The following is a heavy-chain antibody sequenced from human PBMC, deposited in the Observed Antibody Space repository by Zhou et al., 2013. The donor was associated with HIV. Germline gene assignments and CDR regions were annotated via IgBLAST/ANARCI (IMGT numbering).Heavy chain of an antibody. CDR1: SGSISSYY. CDR3: ARSGEDDSSGYYYPLGWHWYFDL. CDR2: IYTSGST. D-gene: IGHD3-22*01. Sequence: QVQLQESGPGLVKPSETLSLTCTVSSGSISSYYWSWIRQPPGKGLEWIGYIYTSGSTNYNPSLKSRVTISVDTSKNQFSLKLSSVTAADTAVYYCARSGEDDSSGYYYPLGWHWYFDLWGRGTLVTVSS. J-gene: IGHJ2*01. V-gene: IGHV4-4*09.